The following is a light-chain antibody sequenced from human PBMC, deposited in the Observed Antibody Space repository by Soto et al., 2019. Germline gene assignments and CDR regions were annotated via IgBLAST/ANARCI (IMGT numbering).Light chain of an antibody. V-gene: IGKV3-20*01. CDR2: DAS. CDR3: QQYATSPLA. J-gene: IGKJ4*01. CDR1: QNVARNY. Sequence: ENVLTQSPGTLSLSPGESATLSCRASQNVARNYLAWFQQRPGQAPRLLIYDASTRATGIPDRFSGSGSGTDVTLTISILEPEDFAVYFCQQYATSPLAFVGGTKVDI.